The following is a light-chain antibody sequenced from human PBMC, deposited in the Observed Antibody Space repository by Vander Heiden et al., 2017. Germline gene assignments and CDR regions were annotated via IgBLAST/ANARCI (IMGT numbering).Light chain of an antibody. CDR3: QQSDDMPLM. J-gene: IGKJ1*01. Sequence: DIQMTQSPSSLSASVGDRVTITCLASQTISTYVNWYQQKPGKAPNLLIYDASRLHSGVPSRFSGSGSGTEFTLTINRLQPEDFATYYCQQSDDMPLMFGQGTKV. CDR2: DAS. CDR1: QTISTY. V-gene: IGKV1-39*01.